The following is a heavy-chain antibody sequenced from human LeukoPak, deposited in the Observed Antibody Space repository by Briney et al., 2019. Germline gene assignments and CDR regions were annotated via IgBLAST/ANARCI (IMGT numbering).Heavy chain of an antibody. Sequence: ASVKISCKVSGYTFTDYYMHWGPQAPGKGLEWMGLVAPEDGETIYAEKFQSRVTITAGTSTDTAYMELSSLRSEDTAVYYCATGPYYYDSSGYSLGYWGQGTLVSVPS. J-gene: IGHJ4*02. V-gene: IGHV1-69-2*01. CDR2: VAPEDGET. D-gene: IGHD3-22*01. CDR1: GYTFTDYY. CDR3: ATGPYYYDSSGYSLGY.